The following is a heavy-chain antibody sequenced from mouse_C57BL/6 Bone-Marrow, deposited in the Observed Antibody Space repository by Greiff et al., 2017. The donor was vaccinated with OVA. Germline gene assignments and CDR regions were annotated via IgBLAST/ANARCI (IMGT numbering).Heavy chain of an antibody. CDR3: ARDGSGYHYYAMDY. D-gene: IGHD3-2*02. V-gene: IGHV1-76*01. CDR2: IYPGSGNT. J-gene: IGHJ4*01. Sequence: VQLQQSGAELVRPGASVKLSCKASGYTFTDYYINWVKQRPGQGLEWIARIYPGSGNTYYNEKFKGKDTLTAEKSSSTAYMQLSSLTSDDSAVYFCARDGSGYHYYAMDYWGQGTSVTVYS. CDR1: GYTFTDYY.